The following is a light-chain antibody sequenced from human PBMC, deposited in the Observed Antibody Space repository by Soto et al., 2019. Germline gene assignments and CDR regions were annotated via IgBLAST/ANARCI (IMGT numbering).Light chain of an antibody. CDR1: QSVLYSSNNKNY. J-gene: IGKJ4*01. CDR2: WAS. Sequence: DLVMTHSPDSLSVSLGARATINCKSSQSVLYSSNNKNYLAWYQQKPGQPPKLLIYWASTRESGVPDRFSGSGSGTDFTLTISSLQAEDVAVYYCRQCYSSPLTFGGGTKVDI. V-gene: IGKV4-1*01. CDR3: RQCYSSPLT.